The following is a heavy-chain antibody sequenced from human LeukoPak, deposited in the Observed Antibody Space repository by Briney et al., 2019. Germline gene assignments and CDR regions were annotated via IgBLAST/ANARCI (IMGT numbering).Heavy chain of an antibody. J-gene: IGHJ6*02. CDR1: GFTFSSYA. V-gene: IGHV3-23*01. CDR2: ISGSGGST. Sequence: PGGSLRLSCAASGFTFSSYAMSWVRQAPGKGLEWVSAISGSGGSTYYADSVKGRFTISRDNSKNTLYLQMNSLRAEDTAVYYCAKDNGLSSSWLIYYYGMDVWGQGTTVTVSS. CDR3: AKDNGLSSSWLIYYYGMDV. D-gene: IGHD6-13*01.